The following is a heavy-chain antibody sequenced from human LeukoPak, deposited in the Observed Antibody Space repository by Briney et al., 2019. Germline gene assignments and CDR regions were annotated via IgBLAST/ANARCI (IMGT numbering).Heavy chain of an antibody. J-gene: IGHJ4*02. V-gene: IGHV3-7*04. CDR3: ARVEYTSSSGISYFDY. Sequence: GGPLRLSCAASGFTFSSYWMSWVRQAPGKGLEWVANIKQDGSKKYYVDSVKGRFTISRDNAKNSLYLQMNSLRAEDTAVYYCARVEYTSSSGISYFDYWGQGTLVTVSS. D-gene: IGHD6-6*01. CDR2: IKQDGSKK. CDR1: GFTFSSYW.